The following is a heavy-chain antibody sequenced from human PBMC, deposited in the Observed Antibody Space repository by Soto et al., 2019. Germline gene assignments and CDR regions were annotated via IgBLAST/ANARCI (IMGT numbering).Heavy chain of an antibody. D-gene: IGHD3-22*01. CDR2: ISYDGSNK. J-gene: IGHJ4*02. V-gene: IGHV3-30*18. CDR1: GFTFSSYG. Sequence: PGGSLRLSCAASGFTFSSYGMHWVRQAPGKGLEWVAVISYDGSNKYYADSVKGRFTISRDNSKNTLYLQMNSLRAEDTAVYYCAKDRITMIVDYWGQGTLVTVSS. CDR3: AKDRITMIVDY.